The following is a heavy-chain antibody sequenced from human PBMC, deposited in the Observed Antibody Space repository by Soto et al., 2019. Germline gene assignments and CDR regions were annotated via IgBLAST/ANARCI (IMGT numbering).Heavy chain of an antibody. Sequence: ALSLTCTVSGGSIRSGNYYWSWMRQHAGNGLDGGGSIDYSGTTYYNPSLTSRVTRSLGTSKTQFSLTLSSVTAADTAVYYCARGDYGDLRVGDLWGQGTLVTVS. CDR2: IDYSGTT. D-gene: IGHD4-17*01. V-gene: IGHV4-31*03. CDR1: GGSIRSGNYY. CDR3: ARGDYGDLRVGDL. J-gene: IGHJ4*02.